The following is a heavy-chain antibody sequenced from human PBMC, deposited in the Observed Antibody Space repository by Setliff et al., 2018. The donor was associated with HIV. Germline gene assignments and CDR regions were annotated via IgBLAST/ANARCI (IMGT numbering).Heavy chain of an antibody. J-gene: IGHJ6*03. CDR1: GGSISSYY. Sequence: TSETLSLTCTVSGGSISSYYWSWIRQPPGKGLEWIGYIYYSGSTNYNPSLKSRVTISVDTSKNQFSLKLSSVTAADTAVYYCARGDGTEYYYYYYMDVWGKGTTVTVSS. V-gene: IGHV4-59*01. CDR3: ARGDGTEYYYYYYMDV. D-gene: IGHD1-7*01. CDR2: IYYSGST.